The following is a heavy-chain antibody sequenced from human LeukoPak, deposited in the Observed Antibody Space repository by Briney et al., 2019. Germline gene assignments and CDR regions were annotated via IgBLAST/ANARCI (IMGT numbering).Heavy chain of an antibody. CDR3: AGYSYGYRFDY. V-gene: IGHV1-69*08. D-gene: IGHD5-18*01. CDR1: GGTFSSYT. Sequence: ASVKVSRKASGGTFSSYTISWVRQAPGQGLEWMGRIIPILGTANYAQKFQGRVTITADKSTSTAYMELSSLRSEDTAVYYCAGYSYGYRFDYWGQGTLVTVSS. J-gene: IGHJ4*02. CDR2: IIPILGTA.